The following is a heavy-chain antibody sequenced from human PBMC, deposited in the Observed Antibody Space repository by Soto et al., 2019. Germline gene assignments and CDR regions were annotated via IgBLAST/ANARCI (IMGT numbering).Heavy chain of an antibody. CDR2: IYYSGST. Sequence: SETLSLTCTVSGGSISSYYWSWIRQPPGKGLEWTGYIYYSGSTNYNPSLKSRVTISVDTSKNQFSLKLSSVTAADTAVYYCARSGDIVVVPAATNAFDIWGQGTMVTVSS. CDR3: ARSGDIVVVPAATNAFDI. D-gene: IGHD2-2*01. J-gene: IGHJ3*02. CDR1: GGSISSYY. V-gene: IGHV4-59*01.